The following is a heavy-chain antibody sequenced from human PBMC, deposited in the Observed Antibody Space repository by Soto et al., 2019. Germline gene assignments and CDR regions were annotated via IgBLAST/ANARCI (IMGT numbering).Heavy chain of an antibody. Sequence: QVQLVQSGAEVKKPGASGKLSCKAYGYTFTSYGLHWVRQAPGQRLEWMGWINAGDGNTKYSEKFQGRVTITGDTSASTAYMELSSLRSEDTAVYYCARPAYYYDSSGYYNNWFDPWGQGTLVTVSP. CDR2: INAGDGNT. CDR1: GYTFTSYG. J-gene: IGHJ5*02. CDR3: ARPAYYYDSSGYYNNWFDP. D-gene: IGHD3-22*01. V-gene: IGHV1-3*01.